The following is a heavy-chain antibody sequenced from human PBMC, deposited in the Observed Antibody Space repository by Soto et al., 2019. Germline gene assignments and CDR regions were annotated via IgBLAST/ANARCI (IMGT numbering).Heavy chain of an antibody. CDR3: ARQFSVYGDYGRYFDF. V-gene: IGHV4-39*01. J-gene: IGHJ4*02. CDR1: GGSISSSGYY. CDR2: IYYSGST. Sequence: SETLSLTCTGSGGSISSSGYYWGWIRQPPGKGLEWIGTIYYSGSTYYNPSLKSRVTISVDTSKNQFSLKLSSVTAADTAVYYCARQFSVYGDYGRYFDFWGQGTLVTVSS. D-gene: IGHD4-17*01.